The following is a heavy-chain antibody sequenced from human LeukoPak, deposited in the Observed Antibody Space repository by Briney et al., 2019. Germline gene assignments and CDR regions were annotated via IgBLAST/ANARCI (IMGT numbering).Heavy chain of an antibody. V-gene: IGHV3-21*01. J-gene: IGHJ6*02. CDR3: ARALHLYGDYGEDYYYGMDV. Sequence: GGSLRFSCAASGLTFSSYSMNWVRQAPGKGLDWVSSISSSSSYIYYADSVKGRFTISRDNAKNSLYLQMNSLRAEDTAVYYCARALHLYGDYGEDYYYGMDVWGQGTTVTVSS. D-gene: IGHD4-17*01. CDR1: GLTFSSYS. CDR2: ISSSSSYI.